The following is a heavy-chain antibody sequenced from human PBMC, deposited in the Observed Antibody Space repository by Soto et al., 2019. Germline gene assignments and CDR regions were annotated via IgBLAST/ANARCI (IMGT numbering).Heavy chain of an antibody. J-gene: IGHJ6*02. V-gene: IGHV4-34*01. CDR3: AIGYSSSSSPYYYYYGMDV. Sequence: PSETLSLTCAVYGGSFSGYYWSWIRQPPGKGLEWIGEINHSGSTNYNPSLKSRVTISVDTSKNQFSLKLSSVTAADTAVYYCAIGYSSSSSPYYYYYGMDVWGQGTTVTVSS. D-gene: IGHD6-6*01. CDR1: GGSFSGYY. CDR2: INHSGST.